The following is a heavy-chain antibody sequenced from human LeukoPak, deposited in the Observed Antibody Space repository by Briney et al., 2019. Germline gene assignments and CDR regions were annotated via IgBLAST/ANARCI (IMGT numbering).Heavy chain of an antibody. J-gene: IGHJ4*02. CDR3: ARVGDYALKD. CDR2: FYNSGST. V-gene: IGHV4-4*07. CDR1: GASISNYY. Sequence: SETLSLTCSVSGASISNYYWSWIRQPAGKGLEFIGLFYNSGSTNYNPSLKSRVTMSLDTSKNQFSLRLISVTAADTAMYYCARVGDYALKDWGQGTLVTVSS. D-gene: IGHD3-16*01.